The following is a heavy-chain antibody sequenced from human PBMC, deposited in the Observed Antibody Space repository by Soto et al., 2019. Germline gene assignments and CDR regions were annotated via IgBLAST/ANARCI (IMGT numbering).Heavy chain of an antibody. Sequence: QVQLQESGPGLVKPSETLSITCTVSGGSISSYYWSWIRQPPGKGLEWIGYIYYSGSTNYNPSLKSRVTISVDTSKNQFSLKLSSVTAADTAVYYCASSSWTTNAFDIWGQGTIVTVSS. J-gene: IGHJ3*02. V-gene: IGHV4-59*08. CDR3: ASSSWTTNAFDI. CDR1: GGSISSYY. CDR2: IYYSGST. D-gene: IGHD2-2*01.